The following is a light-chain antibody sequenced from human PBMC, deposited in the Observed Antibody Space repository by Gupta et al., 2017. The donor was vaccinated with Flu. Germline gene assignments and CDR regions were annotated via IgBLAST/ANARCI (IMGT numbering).Light chain of an antibody. CDR2: KAS. Sequence: GDRVTITCRASQSIDIWLAWYQQKPGKAPKLLIYKASSLESGVPSRFSGSGSGTEFTLTLSSLQPDDFATYYCQQYAIYPYTFGQGTKLEIK. CDR1: QSIDIW. J-gene: IGKJ2*01. V-gene: IGKV1-5*03. CDR3: QQYAIYPYT.